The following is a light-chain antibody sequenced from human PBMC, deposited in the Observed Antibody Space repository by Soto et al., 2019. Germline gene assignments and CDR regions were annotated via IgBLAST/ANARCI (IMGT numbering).Light chain of an antibody. CDR1: QTISVS. V-gene: IGKV1-5*01. CDR2: DAS. CDR3: QQYDKYST. Sequence: DIQMTQSPSTLSASVGDRVTITCRASQTISVSLAWYRQKPGKAPNLLIYDASTLQEGVPSRFSGSGSGTEFTLTVTRLRPDDFATYFCQQYDKYSTFGHGTKVDIK. J-gene: IGKJ1*01.